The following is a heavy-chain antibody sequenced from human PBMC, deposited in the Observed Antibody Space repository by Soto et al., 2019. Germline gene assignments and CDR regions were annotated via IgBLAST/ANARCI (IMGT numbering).Heavy chain of an antibody. Sequence: GGSLRLSCAASGFTLSNYAMSWVRQSPTKGLQWVSGISGSGDTYYADSVKGRFTISRDNSKNTVSLQMNSLRVEDTAVYYCAKDWAFGGPQHYWGQGTLVTVSS. D-gene: IGHD3-10*01. V-gene: IGHV3-23*01. CDR3: AKDWAFGGPQHY. J-gene: IGHJ4*02. CDR1: GFTLSNYA. CDR2: ISGSGDT.